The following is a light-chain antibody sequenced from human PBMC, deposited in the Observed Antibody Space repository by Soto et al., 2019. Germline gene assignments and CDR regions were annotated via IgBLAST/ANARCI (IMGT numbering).Light chain of an antibody. V-gene: IGKV1-5*03. CDR2: KAS. Sequence: GDSVTMSCRASQSINWWLAWYQQKPGKAPKLLIYKASTLKSGVPSRFSGSGSGTEFTLTISSLQPEDFATYYCQQANSFPITFGQGTRLEIK. J-gene: IGKJ5*01. CDR3: QQANSFPIT. CDR1: QSINWW.